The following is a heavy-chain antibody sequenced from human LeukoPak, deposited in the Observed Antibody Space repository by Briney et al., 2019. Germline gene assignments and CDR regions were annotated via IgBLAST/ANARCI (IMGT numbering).Heavy chain of an antibody. CDR3: ARDGDYNYYYYYMDV. Sequence: SETLSLTCAVSGYSISSGYYWGWIRQPPGKGLEWIGSIYHSGSTYYNPSLKSRVTISVDTSKNQFSLKLSSVTAADTAVYYCARDGDYNYYYYYMDVWGKGTTVTVSS. J-gene: IGHJ6*03. CDR2: IYHSGST. CDR1: GYSISSGYY. V-gene: IGHV4-38-2*01. D-gene: IGHD4-17*01.